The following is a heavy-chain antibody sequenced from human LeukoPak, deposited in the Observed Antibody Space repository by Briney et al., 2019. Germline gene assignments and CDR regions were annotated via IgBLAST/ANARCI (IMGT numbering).Heavy chain of an antibody. V-gene: IGHV4-34*01. CDR2: INHSGST. CDR3: AKMYSSAYYYGGNYYAMDV. D-gene: IGHD3-22*01. CDR1: GGSLSDYF. Sequence: SETPSLTCAVYGGSLSDYFWNWIRQPPGKGLEWIGEINHSGSTTYNPSLKSRVTISLDTSKNQFSLKLTSVTAADTAVYYCAKMYSSAYYYGGNYYAMDVWGQGTTVTVSS. J-gene: IGHJ6*02.